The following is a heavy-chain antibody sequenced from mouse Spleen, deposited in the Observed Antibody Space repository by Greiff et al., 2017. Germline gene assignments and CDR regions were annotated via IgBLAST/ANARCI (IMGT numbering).Heavy chain of an antibody. CDR3: AREYGNGENYFDY. CDR2: IYPGGGYT. J-gene: IGHJ2*01. CDR1: GYTFTNYW. V-gene: IGHV1-63*01. D-gene: IGHD2-10*02. Sequence: QVQLQQSGAELVRPGTSVKMSCKASGYTFTNYWIGWAKQRPGHGLEWIGDIYPGGGYTNYNEKFKGKATLTADKSSSTAYMQFSSLTSEDSAIYYCAREYGNGENYFDYWGQGTTLTVSS.